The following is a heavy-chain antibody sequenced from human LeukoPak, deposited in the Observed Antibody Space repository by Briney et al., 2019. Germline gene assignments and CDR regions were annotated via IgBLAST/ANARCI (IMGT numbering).Heavy chain of an antibody. V-gene: IGHV1-8*03. CDR2: MNPNSGNT. J-gene: IGHJ5*02. Sequence: ASVKVSCKASGYTFTSYDINWVRQATGQGLEWMGWMNPNSGNTGYAQKFQGRVTITRNTSISTAYMELSSLRSEDTAVYYCARGLWVDFWSGHYGNWFDPWGQGTLVTVSS. CDR3: ARGLWVDFWSGHYGNWFDP. CDR1: GYTFTSYD. D-gene: IGHD3-3*01.